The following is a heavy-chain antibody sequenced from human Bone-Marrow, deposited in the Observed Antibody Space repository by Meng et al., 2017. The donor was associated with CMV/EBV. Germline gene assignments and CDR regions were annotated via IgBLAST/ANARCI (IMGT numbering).Heavy chain of an antibody. Sequence: ASVKVSCKASGGTFSSYAISWVRQAPGQGLEWMGWISAWDGNTKYAQNFQGRVTVTTDKSTSTVYMELRRLRSDDTAIYYCARDRRSSSWYPDWFDPWGQGTRVTGYS. CDR3: ARDRRSSSWYPDWFDP. J-gene: IGHJ5*02. D-gene: IGHD6-13*01. CDR2: ISAWDGNT. V-gene: IGHV1-18*01. CDR1: GGTFSSYA.